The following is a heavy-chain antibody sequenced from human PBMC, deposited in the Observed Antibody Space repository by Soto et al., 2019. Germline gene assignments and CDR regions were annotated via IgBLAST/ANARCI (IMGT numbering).Heavy chain of an antibody. V-gene: IGHV1-3*01. CDR1: GYTFTNYA. J-gene: IGHJ4*02. Sequence: GASVKASCMASGYTFTNYAIHWVRQAPGQRLEWMGWINAGNGNTKYSQKFQDRVTITRDTSASTAYMELSSLRSEDTAVYYCARDLGGWPDYWGQGTLVTSPQ. D-gene: IGHD6-19*01. CDR3: ARDLGGWPDY. CDR2: INAGNGNT.